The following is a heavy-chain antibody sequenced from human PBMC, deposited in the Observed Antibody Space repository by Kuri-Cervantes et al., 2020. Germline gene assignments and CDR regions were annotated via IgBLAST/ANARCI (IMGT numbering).Heavy chain of an antibody. Sequence: LSLTCAASGFTFSSYAMSWVRQAPGKGLEWVSAISCSGGSTYYADSVKGRFTISRDNSKNTLYLQMNSLRAEDTAVYYCAKPSAGFGELLYYYYGMDVWGQGTTVTVSS. V-gene: IGHV3-23*01. J-gene: IGHJ6*02. D-gene: IGHD3-10*01. CDR2: ISCSGGST. CDR1: GFTFSSYA. CDR3: AKPSAGFGELLYYYYGMDV.